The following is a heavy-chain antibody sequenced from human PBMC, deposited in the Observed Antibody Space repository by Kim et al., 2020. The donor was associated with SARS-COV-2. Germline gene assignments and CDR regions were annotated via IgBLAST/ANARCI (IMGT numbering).Heavy chain of an antibody. V-gene: IGHV3-11*05. Sequence: KGRFTITRDKAKNSLYLQMNSLRAEDTAVYYCARGADTAQVTPFYYGMDVWGQGTTVTVSS. J-gene: IGHJ6*02. D-gene: IGHD5-18*01. CDR3: ARGADTAQVTPFYYGMDV.